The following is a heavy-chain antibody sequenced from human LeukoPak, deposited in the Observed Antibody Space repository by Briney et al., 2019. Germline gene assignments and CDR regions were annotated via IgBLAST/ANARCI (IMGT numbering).Heavy chain of an antibody. CDR3: AKDRESPLLWFGRHRVQLDY. CDR1: GFTFSSYS. D-gene: IGHD3-10*01. CDR2: ISSSSSYI. J-gene: IGHJ4*02. V-gene: IGHV3-21*04. Sequence: GGSLRLSCAASGFTFSSYSMNWVRQAPGKGLEWVSSISSSSSYIYYADSVKGRFTISRDNSKNTLYLQMNSLRAEDTAVYYCAKDRESPLLWFGRHRVQLDYWGQGTLVTVSS.